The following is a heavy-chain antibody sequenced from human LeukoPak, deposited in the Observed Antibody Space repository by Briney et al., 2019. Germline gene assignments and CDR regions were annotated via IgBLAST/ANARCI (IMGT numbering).Heavy chain of an antibody. CDR2: IIPIFGTA. J-gene: IGHJ4*02. CDR3: ATAKVARYDLDSPLGY. D-gene: IGHD5-12*01. Sequence: SVKASCKASGGTFSSYAISWVRQAPGQGLEWMGGIIPIFGTANYAQKFQGRVTITADESTSTAYMELSSLRSEDTAVYYCATAKVARYDLDSPLGYWGQGTLVTVSS. CDR1: GGTFSSYA. V-gene: IGHV1-69*01.